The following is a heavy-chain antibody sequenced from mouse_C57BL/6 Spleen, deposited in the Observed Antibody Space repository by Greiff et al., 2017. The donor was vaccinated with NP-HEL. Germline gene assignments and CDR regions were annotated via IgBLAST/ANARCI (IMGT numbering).Heavy chain of an antibody. CDR3: ARCCDGWLGYAMDY. CDR1: GYTFTSYW. V-gene: IGHV1-72*01. J-gene: IGHJ4*01. D-gene: IGHD2-3*01. Sequence: QVQLQQPGAELVKPGASVKLSCKASGYTFTSYWMHWVKQRPGRGLEWIGRIDPNSGGTKYNEKFKSKATLPVDKPSSTAYMQLSSLTSEDSAVYYCARCCDGWLGYAMDYWGQGTSVTVSS. CDR2: IDPNSGGT.